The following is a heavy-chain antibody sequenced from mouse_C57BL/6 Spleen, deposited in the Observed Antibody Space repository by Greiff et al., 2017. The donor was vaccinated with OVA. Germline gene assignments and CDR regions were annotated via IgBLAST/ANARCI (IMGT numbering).Heavy chain of an antibody. CDR2: INPSTGGT. D-gene: IGHD2-2*01. J-gene: IGHJ3*01. V-gene: IGHV1-42*01. Sequence: EVQGVESGPELVKPGASVKISCKASGYSFTGYYMNWVKQSPEKSLEWIGEINPSTGGTTYNQKFKAKATLTVDKSSSTAYMQLKSLTSEDSAVYYCARSDGYDWFAYWGQGTLVTVSA. CDR1: GYSFTGYY. CDR3: ARSDGYDWFAY.